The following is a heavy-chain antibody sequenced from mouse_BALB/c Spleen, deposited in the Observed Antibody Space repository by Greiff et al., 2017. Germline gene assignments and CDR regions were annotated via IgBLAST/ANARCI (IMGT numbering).Heavy chain of an antibody. CDR3: ARDSSGYLDY. CDR1: GYTFTSYW. V-gene: IGHV1-7*01. J-gene: IGHJ2*01. CDR2: ISPSTGYT. Sequence: QVQLQQSGAELAKPGASVKMSCKASGYTFTSYWMHWVKQRPGQGLEWMGYISPSTGYTEYHQKFKAKATLTADKSSSTAYMQLSSLTSEAATVYYCARDSSGYLDYWGQGTTLTVSA. D-gene: IGHD3-2*01.